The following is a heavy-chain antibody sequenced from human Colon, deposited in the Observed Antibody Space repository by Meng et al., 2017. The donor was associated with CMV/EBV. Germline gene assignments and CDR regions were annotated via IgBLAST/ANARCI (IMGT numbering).Heavy chain of an antibody. V-gene: IGHV4-39*07. Sequence: VKPVGTLALTRPSSGDSGTLGCQYWGCIGPPPGQGLGWVGSMCYSDITCSKPSLKSRFTVGIETSLNQLSLKLPPVTVAETAVYYCARDCCNYRSWFDPWGQGALVTVSS. D-gene: IGHD2/OR15-2a*01. CDR2: MCYSDIT. J-gene: IGHJ5*02. CDR1: GDSGTLGCQY. CDR3: ARDCCNYRSWFDP.